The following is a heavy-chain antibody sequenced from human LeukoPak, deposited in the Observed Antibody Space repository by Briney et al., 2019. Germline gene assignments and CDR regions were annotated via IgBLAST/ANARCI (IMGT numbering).Heavy chain of an antibody. D-gene: IGHD2-2*01. CDR1: GFTFSRYS. Sequence: GGSLRLSCAASGFTFSRYSINWVRQAPGQGLECISYIRSDNTTTFYADSVKGRFTIFRDNAKDSLYLQMNSLRAEDTAVYYCARDQSPIVVVPASPIDYWGQGTLVTVSS. CDR2: IRSDNTTT. J-gene: IGHJ4*02. CDR3: ARDQSPIVVVPASPIDY. V-gene: IGHV3-48*04.